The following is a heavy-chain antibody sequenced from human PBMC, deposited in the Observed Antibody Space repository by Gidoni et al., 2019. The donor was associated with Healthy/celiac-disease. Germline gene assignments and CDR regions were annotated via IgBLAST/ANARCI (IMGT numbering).Heavy chain of an antibody. CDR2: IYYSGST. CDR1: GGSISSSSYY. V-gene: IGHV4-39*01. CDR3: ARGSGSYGD. Sequence: QLQLQESGPGLVKPSETLSLTCPVSGGSISSSSYYWGWIRQLPGKGLEWIGSIYYSGSTYYNPSLKSRVTISVDTSKNQFSLKLSSVTAADTAVYYCARGSGSYGDWGQGTLVTVSS. J-gene: IGHJ4*02. D-gene: IGHD1-26*01.